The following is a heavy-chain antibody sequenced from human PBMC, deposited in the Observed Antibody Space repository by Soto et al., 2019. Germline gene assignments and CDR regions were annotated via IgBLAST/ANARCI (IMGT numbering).Heavy chain of an antibody. CDR1: GYTFTSYG. J-gene: IGHJ6*02. CDR2: ISAYNGNT. D-gene: IGHD6-13*01. CDR3: ARASLRYSSSWGMDV. V-gene: IGHV1-18*01. Sequence: ASVKVSCKASGYTFTSYGISWVRQAPGQGLEWMGWISAYNGNTNYAQKLQGRVTMTTDTSTSTAYMELRSLRAEDTAVYYCARASLRYSSSWGMDVWGQGTTVTVSS.